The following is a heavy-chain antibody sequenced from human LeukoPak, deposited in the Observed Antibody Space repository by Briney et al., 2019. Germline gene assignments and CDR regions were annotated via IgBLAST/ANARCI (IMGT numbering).Heavy chain of an antibody. J-gene: IGHJ5*02. D-gene: IGHD2-2*01. Sequence: PGGSLRLSRAASGFTFDDYAMHWVRQAPGKGLEWVSGISWNSGSIGYADSVKGRFTISRDNAKNSLYLQMNSLRAEDMALYYCAKASSYQLLGSRFDPWGQGTLVTVSS. CDR1: GFTFDDYA. CDR2: ISWNSGSI. V-gene: IGHV3-9*03. CDR3: AKASSYQLLGSRFDP.